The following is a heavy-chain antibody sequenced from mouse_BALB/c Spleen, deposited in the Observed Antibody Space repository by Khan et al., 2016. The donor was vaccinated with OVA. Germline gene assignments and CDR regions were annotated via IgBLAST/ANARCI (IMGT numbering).Heavy chain of an antibody. D-gene: IGHD2-10*01. V-gene: IGHV2-6-1*01. Sequence: QVQLKQSGPDLVAPSQGLSITCTISGFSLTSYGIHWVRQPPGKGLEWLVVIWSDGSTIYNSTLKSRLSITKDNSRSQVFLKMNSVQTDDTAMYYCARQPYYHYYALDYWGQGTSVTVSS. CDR2: IWSDGST. J-gene: IGHJ4*01. CDR3: ARQPYYHYYALDY. CDR1: GFSLTSYG.